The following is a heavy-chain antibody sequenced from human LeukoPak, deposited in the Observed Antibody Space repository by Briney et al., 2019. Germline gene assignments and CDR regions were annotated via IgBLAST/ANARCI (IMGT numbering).Heavy chain of an antibody. CDR1: GYSISSGYY. D-gene: IGHD4-17*01. J-gene: IGHJ3*02. V-gene: IGHV4-38-2*02. CDR2: IYHSGST. CDR3: ARDGYGDRDDAFDI. Sequence: SETLSLTCAVSGYSISSGYYWGWIRRPPGKGLVWIGSIYHSGSTYYNPSLKSRVTISVDTSKNQFSLKLSSVTAADTAVYYCARDGYGDRDDAFDIWGQGTMVTVSS.